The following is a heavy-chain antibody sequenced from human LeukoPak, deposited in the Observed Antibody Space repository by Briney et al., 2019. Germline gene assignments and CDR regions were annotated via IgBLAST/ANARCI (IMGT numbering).Heavy chain of an antibody. CDR3: AREWELLGSVPGY. Sequence: ASVKVSCKASGYTFTSYISWVRQAPGQGLEWMGWISAYNGNTNYAQKLQGRVTMTTDTSTSTAYMELRSLRSDDTAVYYCAREWELLGSVPGYWGQGTLVTVSS. CDR1: GYTFTSY. CDR2: ISAYNGNT. J-gene: IGHJ4*02. V-gene: IGHV1-18*01. D-gene: IGHD1-26*01.